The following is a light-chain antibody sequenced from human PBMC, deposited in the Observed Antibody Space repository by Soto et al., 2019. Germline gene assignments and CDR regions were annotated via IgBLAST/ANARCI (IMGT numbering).Light chain of an antibody. J-gene: IGKJ1*01. CDR2: DAY. CDR1: QSISSW. CDR3: QQYNSYSRT. V-gene: IGKV1-5*01. Sequence: DIQMTQSPSTLSASVGARVTITGRASQSISSWLAWYQQKPGKARKLLIYDAYSLESGVPSRFSGSGSGTEFTLTISSLQPDDFATYYCQQYNSYSRTFGQGTKVDIK.